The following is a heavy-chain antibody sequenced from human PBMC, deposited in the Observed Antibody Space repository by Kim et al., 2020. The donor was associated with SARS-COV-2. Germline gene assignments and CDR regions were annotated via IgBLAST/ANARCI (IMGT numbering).Heavy chain of an antibody. V-gene: IGHV4-31*03. J-gene: IGHJ4*02. CDR3: AREGRGVMNY. CDR2: IYYSGST. CDR1: GGSISSGGYY. D-gene: IGHD3-10*01. Sequence: SETLSLTCTVSGGSISSGGYYWSWIRQHPGKGLEWIGYIYYSGSTYYNPSLKSRVTISVDTSKNQFSLMLSSVTAADTAVYYCAREGRGVMNYWGQGTLVTVSS.